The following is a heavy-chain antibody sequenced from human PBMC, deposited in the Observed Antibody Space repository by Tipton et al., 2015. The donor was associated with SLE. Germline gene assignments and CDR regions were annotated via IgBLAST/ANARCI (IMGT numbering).Heavy chain of an antibody. D-gene: IGHD2-2*02. CDR3: ARGIVVVPAAIPVYMDV. CDR1: GGSISSYY. J-gene: IGHJ6*03. CDR2: IYHSGST. Sequence: TLSLTCTVSGGSISSYYWGWIRQPPGKGLEWIGSIYHSGSTYYNPSLKSRVTISVDTSKNQFSLKLSSVTAADTAVYYCARGIVVVPAAIPVYMDVWGKGTTVTVSS. V-gene: IGHV4-38-2*02.